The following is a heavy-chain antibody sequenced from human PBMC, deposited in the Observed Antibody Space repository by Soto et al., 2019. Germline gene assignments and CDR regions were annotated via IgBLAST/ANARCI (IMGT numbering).Heavy chain of an antibody. V-gene: IGHV3-30-3*01. CDR3: SRVVVITTSGAFDI. CDR2: ISYDGSNK. D-gene: IGHD3-22*01. J-gene: IGHJ3*02. Sequence: QVQLVESGGGVVQPGRSLRLSCAASGFTFSSYAMHWVRQAPGKGLEWVAVISYDGSNKYYADSVKGRFTISRDNSTNTLYLQMNSLRAEYTAVYYCSRVVVITTSGAFDIWVQGTMVTVSS. CDR1: GFTFSSYA.